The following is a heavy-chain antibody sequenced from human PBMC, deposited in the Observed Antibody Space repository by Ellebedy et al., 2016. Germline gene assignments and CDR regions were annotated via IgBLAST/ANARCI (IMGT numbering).Heavy chain of an antibody. CDR1: GYTFTGYY. CDR3: ARSSEREWLFNFDY. Sequence: ASVKVSXXASGYTFTGYYMHWVRQAPGQGLEWMGWINPNSGGTNYAQKFQGRVTMTRDTSISTAYMELSRLRSDDTAVYYCARSSEREWLFNFDYWGQGTLVTVSS. V-gene: IGHV1-2*02. CDR2: INPNSGGT. D-gene: IGHD3-3*01. J-gene: IGHJ4*02.